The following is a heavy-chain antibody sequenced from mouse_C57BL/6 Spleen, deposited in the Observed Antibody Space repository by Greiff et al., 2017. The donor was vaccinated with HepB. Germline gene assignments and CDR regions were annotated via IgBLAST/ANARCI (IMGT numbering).Heavy chain of an antibody. J-gene: IGHJ1*03. CDR3: ARFDYGSRYFDV. Sequence: QVQLQQSGPELVKPGASVKISCKASGYAFSSSWMNWVKQRPGKGLEWIGRIYPGDGDTNYNGKFKGKATLTADNSSSTAYMQLSSLTSEDSAVYFCARFDYGSRYFDVWGTGTTVTVSS. CDR1: GYAFSSSW. V-gene: IGHV1-82*01. D-gene: IGHD1-1*01. CDR2: IYPGDGDT.